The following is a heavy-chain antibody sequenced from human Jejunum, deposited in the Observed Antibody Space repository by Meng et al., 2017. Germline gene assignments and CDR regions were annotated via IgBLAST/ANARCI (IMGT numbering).Heavy chain of an antibody. CDR1: GDNVPMSNPA. V-gene: IGHV6-1*01. CDR2: TYYTSKWNN. CDR3: ARGFWKSGFDS. Sequence: LLLRQSGPGLVKPPQTLSPTCATSGDNVPMSNPAWNWIRQSPSRGLELLGRTYYTSKWNNDYAVSVRSRITINADTSKSQSSLHLNSVTPEDTAVYYCARGFWKSGFDSWGQGTLVTVSS. D-gene: IGHD3-3*01. J-gene: IGHJ5*02.